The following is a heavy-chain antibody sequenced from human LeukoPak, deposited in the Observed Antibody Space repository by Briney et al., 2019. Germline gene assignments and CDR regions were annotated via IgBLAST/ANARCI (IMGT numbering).Heavy chain of an antibody. V-gene: IGHV4-59*01. CDR2: IYYSGST. Sequence: SETLSLTCTVSGGSISSYHWSWIRQPPGKGLEWIGYIYYSGSTNYNPSLKSRVTTSVDTSKNQFSLKLSSVTAADTAVYYCARVVRYSYGYWYFDLWGRGTLVTVSS. CDR1: GGSISSYH. CDR3: ARVVRYSYGYWYFDL. J-gene: IGHJ2*01. D-gene: IGHD5-18*01.